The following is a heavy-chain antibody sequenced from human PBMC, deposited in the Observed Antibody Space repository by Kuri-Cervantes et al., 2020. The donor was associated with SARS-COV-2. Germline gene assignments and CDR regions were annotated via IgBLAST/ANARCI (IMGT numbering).Heavy chain of an antibody. J-gene: IGHJ6*02. CDR3: ARGGDFWYFYYGMDV. V-gene: IGHV1-3*01. CDR2: INAGNGNT. D-gene: IGHD3-3*01. CDR1: GYTFTSYT. Sequence: ASVKVSYKASGYTFTSYTLHWVRQAPGQRLEWMGWINAGNGNTKYSQKFQGRVTITRDTSASTAYMELSSLRSEDTAVYYCARGGDFWYFYYGMDVWGQGTTVTVSS.